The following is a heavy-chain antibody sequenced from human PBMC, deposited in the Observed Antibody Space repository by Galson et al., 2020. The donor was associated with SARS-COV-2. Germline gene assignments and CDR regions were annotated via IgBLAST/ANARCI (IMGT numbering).Heavy chain of an antibody. D-gene: IGHD2-21*01. V-gene: IGHV3-53*05. Sequence: METGGSLRLSCAASGFAVSSNYMSWVRQAPGKGLEWVSVIYYDGNTNYADSVRGRFTISRDTSKNTVSLQMNSLRAEDTAVYYCVRDDGTAPYCVWGPGTLVTVAS. J-gene: IGHJ4*02. CDR2: IYYDGNT. CDR1: GFAVSSNY. CDR3: VRDDGTAPYCV.